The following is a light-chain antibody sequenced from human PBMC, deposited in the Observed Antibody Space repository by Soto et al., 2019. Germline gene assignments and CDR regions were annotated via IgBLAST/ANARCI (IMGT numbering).Light chain of an antibody. CDR1: SSDVGGYNY. V-gene: IGLV2-14*03. J-gene: IGLJ3*02. CDR3: SSYTSSINSV. CDR2: DVS. Sequence: QSALTQPASVSGSPGQSITISCTATSSDVGGYNYVSWYQHHPGKAPKLMIYDVSTRPSGVSNRFSGSKSGNTASLTISGLQAEDEADYYCSSYTSSINSVFGGGTKLTVL.